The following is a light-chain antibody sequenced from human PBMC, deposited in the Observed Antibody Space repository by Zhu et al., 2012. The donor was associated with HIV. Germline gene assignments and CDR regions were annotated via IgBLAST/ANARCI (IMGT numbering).Light chain of an antibody. CDR3: QQYGSSRT. J-gene: IGKJ1*01. Sequence: IVLTQSPPTLSLSPGERATLSCRASQAVSSNYLAWYQQKPGQAPRLLIYGASSRATGIPDRFSGSGSGTDFTLTISRLEPEDFAVYYCQQYGSSRTFGQGTKV. CDR2: GAS. V-gene: IGKV3-20*01. CDR1: QAVSSNY.